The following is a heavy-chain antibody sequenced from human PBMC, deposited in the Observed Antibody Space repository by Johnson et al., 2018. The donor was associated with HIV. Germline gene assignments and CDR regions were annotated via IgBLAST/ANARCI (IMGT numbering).Heavy chain of an antibody. V-gene: IGHV3-9*01. Sequence: VQLVESGGGLVQPGRSLRLSCAASGFTFDDYAMHWVRQAPGKGLEWVSGISWNSGSIGYADSVQGRFTISSANSKNPLYLQMNSLRAEDTAVYYCAKDRLGTGTTGWGAFDIWDHGTMVTVSS. CDR3: AKDRLGTGTTGWGAFDI. J-gene: IGHJ3*02. D-gene: IGHD1-7*01. CDR2: ISWNSGSI. CDR1: GFTFDDYA.